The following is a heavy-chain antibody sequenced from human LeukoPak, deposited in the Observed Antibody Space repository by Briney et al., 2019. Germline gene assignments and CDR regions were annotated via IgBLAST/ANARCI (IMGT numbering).Heavy chain of an antibody. D-gene: IGHD3-22*01. CDR1: GYSFTSYW. CDR3: ARFGSSGYFYYGMDV. Sequence: KPGESLKISCKGSGYSFTSYWIGWVRQMPGKGLEWMGIIYPGDSDTRYSPSFQGQVTISADKSISTAYLQWSSLKASDTAMYYCARFGSSGYFYYGMDVWGQGTTVTVSS. CDR2: IYPGDSDT. V-gene: IGHV5-51*01. J-gene: IGHJ6*02.